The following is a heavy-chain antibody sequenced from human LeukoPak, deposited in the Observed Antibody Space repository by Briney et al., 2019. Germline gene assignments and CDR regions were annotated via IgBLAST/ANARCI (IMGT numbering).Heavy chain of an antibody. D-gene: IGHD2-2*01. CDR1: GRSFSDYV. CDR3: GRDVVVVPPANHYGMDV. Sequence: PAETLSLSCAVYGRSFSDYVRGWIRQPPGKGLEWIGEINHSGGSYYYPSLKRRVTIFVDASNKNISLKQINVTAADTAAYYCGRDVVVVPPANHYGMDVWGQGTTVTVSS. CDR2: INHSGGS. J-gene: IGHJ6*02. V-gene: IGHV4-34*01.